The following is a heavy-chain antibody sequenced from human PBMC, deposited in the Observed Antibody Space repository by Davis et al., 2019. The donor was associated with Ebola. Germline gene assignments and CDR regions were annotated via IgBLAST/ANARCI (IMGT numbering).Heavy chain of an antibody. J-gene: IGHJ4*02. CDR1: GYTFTSYD. D-gene: IGHD2-15*01. Sequence: AASVKVSCKASGYTFTSYDINWVRQATGQGLEWMGWMNPNSGNTGYAQKFQGRVTMTRNTSISTAYMELSSLRSEDTAMYYCARHDTYCSGGSCYLFNWGQGTLVTVSS. CDR3: ARHDTYCSGGSCYLFN. V-gene: IGHV1-8*01. CDR2: MNPNSGNT.